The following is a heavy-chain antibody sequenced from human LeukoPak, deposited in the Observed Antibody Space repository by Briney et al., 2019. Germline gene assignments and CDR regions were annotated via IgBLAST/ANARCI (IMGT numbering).Heavy chain of an antibody. J-gene: IGHJ3*02. V-gene: IGHV3-7*01. CDR1: GFPFSRYW. CDR3: ARYYYDDSGYSEDAFDI. D-gene: IGHD3-22*01. CDR2: IKEDGSDK. Sequence: GGSLRLSCAASGFPFSRYWMTWVRHAPGKGLEWVANIKEDGSDKYYVDSVKGRFTISRDNAKNSVYLQMNSLRVEDTAVFYCARYYYDDSGYSEDAFDIWGQGTMVTVCS.